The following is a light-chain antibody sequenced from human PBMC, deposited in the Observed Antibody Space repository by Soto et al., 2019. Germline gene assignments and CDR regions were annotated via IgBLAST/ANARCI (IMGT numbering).Light chain of an antibody. Sequence: EIVMTQSPATLSVSPGERATLSCRASQSVSSNLAWYQKKPGQAPRLLIYGASTRATGIPDRFSGSGSGTEFTLTISSLQSEDFAVYYCQQYNNWLTFGGGTKV. CDR3: QQYNNWLT. J-gene: IGKJ4*01. V-gene: IGKV3-15*01. CDR2: GAS. CDR1: QSVSSN.